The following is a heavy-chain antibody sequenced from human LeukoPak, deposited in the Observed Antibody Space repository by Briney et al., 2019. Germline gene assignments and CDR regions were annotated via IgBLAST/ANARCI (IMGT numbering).Heavy chain of an antibody. Sequence: GGSLRLSCAASGFTFSSYAMNWVCQAPGKGLEWVSHISASGGTIYYADSVKGRFTISRDNVKNSVSLQMNNLRAEDTAVYYCATFLDYWGQGTLVTVSS. V-gene: IGHV3-48*03. J-gene: IGHJ4*02. D-gene: IGHD2-21*01. CDR2: ISASGGTI. CDR3: ATFLDY. CDR1: GFTFSSYA.